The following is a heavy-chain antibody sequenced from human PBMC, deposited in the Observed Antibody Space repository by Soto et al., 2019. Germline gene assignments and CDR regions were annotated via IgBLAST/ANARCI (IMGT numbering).Heavy chain of an antibody. Sequence: QVELQESGPGLVEPSQTLSLTCTVSGGSIISDTFYWSWIRQPPGKGLEWIGHIYHSGSTYTNPSLKSHVTISLDTSNNQCSLRLNSVTAADTAVYYCARGPATDKVDYWGQGTLVTVSS. CDR2: IYHSGST. D-gene: IGHD5-12*01. J-gene: IGHJ4*02. CDR1: GGSIISDTFY. V-gene: IGHV4-30-4*01. CDR3: ARGPATDKVDY.